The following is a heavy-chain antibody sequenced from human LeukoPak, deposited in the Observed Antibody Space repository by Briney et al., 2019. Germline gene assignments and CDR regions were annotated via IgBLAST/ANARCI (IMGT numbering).Heavy chain of an antibody. Sequence: PGGSLRLSCAASGFTFSSYGMHWVRQAPGKGLEWLAFIRYDGSNKYYADSVKGRFTISRDNSTNTLYLQMNSLRGEDTAVYYCAKDRVLRYFDWLFDLDYWGQGTLVTVSS. CDR2: IRYDGSNK. CDR1: GFTFSSYG. V-gene: IGHV3-30*02. D-gene: IGHD3-9*01. J-gene: IGHJ4*02. CDR3: AKDRVLRYFDWLFDLDY.